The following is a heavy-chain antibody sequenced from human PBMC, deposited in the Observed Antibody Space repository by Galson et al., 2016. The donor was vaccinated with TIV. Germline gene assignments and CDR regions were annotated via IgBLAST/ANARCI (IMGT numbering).Heavy chain of an antibody. CDR2: ILPIFGAA. J-gene: IGHJ3*02. CDR1: GGTFNIYA. CDR3: AKAGAVLRYFDWLFDAFDI. Sequence: SCKASGGTFNIYAISWVRQAPGQGLEWMGGILPIFGAANYAQKFQGRVTITADESTNTAYMALSSLKSEDTALYYCAKAGAVLRYFDWLFDAFDIWGQGTMVAVSS. D-gene: IGHD3-9*01. V-gene: IGHV1-69*01.